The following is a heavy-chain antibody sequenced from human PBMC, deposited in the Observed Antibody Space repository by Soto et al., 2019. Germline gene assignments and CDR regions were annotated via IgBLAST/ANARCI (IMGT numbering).Heavy chain of an antibody. CDR1: GGTFSSYS. CDR2: ITPLYGTK. J-gene: IGHJ5*02. V-gene: IGHV1-69*12. D-gene: IGHD3-16*01. CDR3: ARGGTLKPFDP. Sequence: QVQLVQSGPEVKEPGSSVKVSCKTSGGTFSSYSLNWVRQAPGRGLEWMGVITPLYGTKNYAQRFRGRVTFAADESTSTVFMELTRATSDDTAVYFCARGGTLKPFDPWGQGTLVTVSS.